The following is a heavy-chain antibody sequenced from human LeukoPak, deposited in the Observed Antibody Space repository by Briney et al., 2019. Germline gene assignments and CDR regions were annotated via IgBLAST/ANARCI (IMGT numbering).Heavy chain of an antibody. V-gene: IGHV4-59*12. CDR1: GDPINSYY. D-gene: IGHD6-6*01. J-gene: IGHJ5*02. Sequence: PSETLSLTCTVSGDPINSYYWSWLRQPPGKGLEWIGYIYYSGSTNYNASLKSRVTMSIDTSKNQFSLKLSSVTAADTAVYYCARERIAARPGWFDPWGQGTLVTVSS. CDR2: IYYSGST. CDR3: ARERIAARPGWFDP.